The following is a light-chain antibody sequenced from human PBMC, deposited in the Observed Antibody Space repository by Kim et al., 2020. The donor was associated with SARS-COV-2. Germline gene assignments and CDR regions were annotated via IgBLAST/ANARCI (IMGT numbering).Light chain of an antibody. V-gene: IGKV3-15*01. J-gene: IGKJ4*01. Sequence: EIVMTQSPAPLSVSPGERATLSCWASQSVRNNLAWYQQQPGQGPKLLIYRASIRATGVPDRFSGSGSGTEFTLTISSLQSEDSAVYYCQQYDDWPPVTFGGGTKVDIK. CDR1: QSVRNN. CDR3: QQYDDWPPVT. CDR2: RAS.